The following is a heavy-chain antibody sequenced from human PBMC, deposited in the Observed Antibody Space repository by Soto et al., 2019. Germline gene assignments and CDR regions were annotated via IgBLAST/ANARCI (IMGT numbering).Heavy chain of an antibody. V-gene: IGHV4-59*01. CDR1: GGSIYSYY. CDR2: IYYSGST. CDR3: ARALVFSWSGIYYFDY. J-gene: IGHJ4*02. Sequence: PEETLSLTGAVAGGSIYSYYWSWIRQPPGKGLEWIGSIYYSGSTNYNPSLKSRVTISIDTSKNQFSLRLSSVTAADTAVYYCARALVFSWSGIYYFDYWGQGALVTVSS. D-gene: IGHD3-3*01.